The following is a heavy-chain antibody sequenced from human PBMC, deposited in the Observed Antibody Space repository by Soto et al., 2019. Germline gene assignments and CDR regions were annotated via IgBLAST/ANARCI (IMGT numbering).Heavy chain of an antibody. CDR3: AGLGYCSSTSCYYYYYYGMDV. Sequence: QVQLVQSGAEVKKPGASVKVSCKASGYTFTSYGISWVRQAPGQGLEWMGWISAYNGNTNYARKLQGRVTMTTDTSPSTAYMELRSLRSDDTAVYYCAGLGYCSSTSCYYYYYYGMDVWGQGTTVTVSS. J-gene: IGHJ6*02. D-gene: IGHD2-2*01. V-gene: IGHV1-18*01. CDR2: ISAYNGNT. CDR1: GYTFTSYG.